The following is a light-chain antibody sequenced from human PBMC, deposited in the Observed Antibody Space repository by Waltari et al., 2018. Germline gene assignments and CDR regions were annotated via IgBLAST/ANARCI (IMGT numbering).Light chain of an antibody. CDR1: SSDVGGYNY. CDR3: SSYTSSSTVV. CDR2: DVS. V-gene: IGLV2-14*01. Sequence: QSALTQPASVSGSPGQSITISCTGTSSDVGGYNYVSWYQQHPGKAPKPLIYDVSNRAAGGAKRFSGSKSGNTASLTISGLQAEDEADYYCSSYTSSSTVVFGGGTKLTVL. J-gene: IGLJ2*01.